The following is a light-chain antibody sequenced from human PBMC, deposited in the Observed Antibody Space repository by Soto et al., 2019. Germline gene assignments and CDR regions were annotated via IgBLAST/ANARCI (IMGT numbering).Light chain of an antibody. CDR3: QQYGSSPR. J-gene: IGKJ5*01. CDR1: QSIGSY. CDR2: DAS. V-gene: IGKV3-11*01. Sequence: EIVLTQSPATLSLSLWERATLSCRASQSIGSYLAWYQHKLGQPPRLLIYDASNRATGIPVRFSGSGSGTDFTLTISSLETEDFAVYYCQQYGSSPRFGQGTRLEIK.